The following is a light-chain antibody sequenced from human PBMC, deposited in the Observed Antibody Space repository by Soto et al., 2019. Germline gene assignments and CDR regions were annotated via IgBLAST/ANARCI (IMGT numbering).Light chain of an antibody. Sequence: EIVMTQSPATLSVSPGEGATLSCGAIQSVSTNLAWYQQKPGQAPRLLIYGASTRATGIPDRFSGGGSGTEFTLTISSLQSEDFAVYYCQQRSNWPTTFGQGTRLEIK. V-gene: IGKV3-15*01. CDR2: GAS. CDR3: QQRSNWPTT. J-gene: IGKJ5*01. CDR1: QSVSTN.